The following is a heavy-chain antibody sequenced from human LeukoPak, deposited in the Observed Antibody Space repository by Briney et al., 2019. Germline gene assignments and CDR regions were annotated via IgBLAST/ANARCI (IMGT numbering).Heavy chain of an antibody. CDR2: ISGSGCST. CDR1: GFTFSSYA. CDR3: AKRGVVVQLESEGGKYFDY. J-gene: IGHJ4*02. D-gene: IGHD1-1*01. Sequence: GGSLRLSCAASGFTFSSYAMSWVRQAPGKGLERVSAISGSGCSTYYADPVKGRFTISRDTPNNTMYLKMNRLRAEDTAVYYCAKRGVVVQLESEGGKYFDYWGQGTLVTVSS. V-gene: IGHV3-23*01.